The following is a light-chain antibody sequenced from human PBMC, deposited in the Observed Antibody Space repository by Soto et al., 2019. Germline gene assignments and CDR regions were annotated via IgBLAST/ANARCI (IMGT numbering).Light chain of an antibody. J-gene: IGLJ2*01. CDR1: SSNIGAGYD. Sequence: QPVLTQPPSVSGAPGQRVTISCTGSSSNIGAGYDVHWYQQLPGTAPKLLIYGNSNRPSGVPDRFSGSKSGTSASLAITGLQAEDEADYYCQSYDSSVVVFGGGTQLTV. CDR2: GNS. V-gene: IGLV1-40*01. CDR3: QSYDSSVVV.